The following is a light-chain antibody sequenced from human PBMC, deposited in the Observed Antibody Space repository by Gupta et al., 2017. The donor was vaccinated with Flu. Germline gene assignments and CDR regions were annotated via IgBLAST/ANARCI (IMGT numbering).Light chain of an antibody. J-gene: IGKJ4*01. Sequence: GDRVSLAWRVSQHINSWLAWYQKEPGRAPKVLIYAASTLQSGVPSRFSGSGYGTDFTLTISGLQPEDFATYFCLQANSFPLSFGGGTKVEMK. CDR2: AAS. CDR1: QHINSW. V-gene: IGKV1-12*01. CDR3: LQANSFPLS.